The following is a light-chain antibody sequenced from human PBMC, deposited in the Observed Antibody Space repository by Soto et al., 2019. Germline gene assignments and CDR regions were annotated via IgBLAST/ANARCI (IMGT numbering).Light chain of an antibody. CDR1: QSVSSY. V-gene: IGKV3-11*01. Sequence: EIVLTQSPATLSLSPGERATLSCRASQSVSSYLAWYQQKPGQAPRLLIYDASNKATGIPARFSGSGSGTDFTLTSSRLEHEDFAVYCCQQRSNRPTFGQGTKVEIK. CDR2: DAS. CDR3: QQRSNRPT. J-gene: IGKJ1*01.